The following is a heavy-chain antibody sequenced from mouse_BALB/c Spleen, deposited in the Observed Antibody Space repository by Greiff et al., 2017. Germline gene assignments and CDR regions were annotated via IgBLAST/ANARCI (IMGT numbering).Heavy chain of an antibody. CDR1: GFSLTSYG. CDR3: TRETVITTVGGLAY. J-gene: IGHJ3*01. D-gene: IGHD1-1*01. Sequence: VQLVESGPGLVAPSQSLSITCTVSGFSLTSYGVHWVRQPPGKGLEWLGVIWAGGSTNYNSALMSRLSISKDNSKSQVFLKMNSLQTDDTAMYYCTRETVITTVGGLAYWGQGTLVTVSA. V-gene: IGHV2-9*02. CDR2: IWAGGST.